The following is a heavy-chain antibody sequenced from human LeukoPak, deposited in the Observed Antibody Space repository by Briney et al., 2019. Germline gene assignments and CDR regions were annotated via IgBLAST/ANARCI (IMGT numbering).Heavy chain of an antibody. V-gene: IGHV4-38-2*02. Sequence: SETLSLTCTVSGYSISSGYYWGWIRQPPGKGLEWIGSIYHSGSTYYNPSLKSRVTISVDTSKNQFSLKLSSVTAADTAVYYCARDASGSCSSGYWGQGTLVTVSS. CDR1: GYSISSGYY. J-gene: IGHJ4*02. CDR3: ARDASGSCSSGY. D-gene: IGHD1-26*01. CDR2: IYHSGST.